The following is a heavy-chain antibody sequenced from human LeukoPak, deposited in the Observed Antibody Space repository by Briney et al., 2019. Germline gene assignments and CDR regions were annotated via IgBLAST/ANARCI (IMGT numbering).Heavy chain of an antibody. V-gene: IGHV4-59*01. J-gene: IGHJ5*02. CDR3: ARGSRGGYNWFDP. D-gene: IGHD3-16*01. CDR2: IHYSGAT. Sequence: SETLSFTCTVYGGSISSYYWSWIRQPPGKELEWIGYIHYSGATNYSPSLKSPITISVDTSENQFSLRLSSVTAADTAVYYCARGSRGGYNWFDPWGQGTLVTVSS. CDR1: GGSISSYY.